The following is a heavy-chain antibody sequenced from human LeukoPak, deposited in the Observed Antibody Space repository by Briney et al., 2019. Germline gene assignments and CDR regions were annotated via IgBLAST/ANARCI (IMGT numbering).Heavy chain of an antibody. J-gene: IGHJ4*02. Sequence: GGSLRLSCAASGFTFSSYAMSWVRQAPGKGLEWVSGISGSGDNTYYADSVKGRFTISRDNTKNTLYVQVNSLGTEDTAAYYCAKGSYYDSSGSFYFDYWGQGTLVTVSS. V-gene: IGHV3-23*01. CDR3: AKGSYYDSSGSFYFDY. CDR1: GFTFSSYA. D-gene: IGHD3-22*01. CDR2: ISGSGDNT.